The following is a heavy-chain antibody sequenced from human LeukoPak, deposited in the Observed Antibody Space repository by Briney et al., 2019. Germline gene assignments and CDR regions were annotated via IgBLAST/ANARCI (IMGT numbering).Heavy chain of an antibody. CDR2: ISGNGVAT. J-gene: IGHJ4*02. Sequence: GGSLRLSCSASGFVFSDYAMHWARQAPGKGLEYLSGISGNGVATYYVDSVQGRFTVSRDNSKTTLYLQINSLRREDTAFYYCIKDRGSSGWGFDSWGQGTLLTVSS. D-gene: IGHD6-19*01. CDR1: GFVFSDYA. CDR3: IKDRGSSGWGFDS. V-gene: IGHV3-64D*06.